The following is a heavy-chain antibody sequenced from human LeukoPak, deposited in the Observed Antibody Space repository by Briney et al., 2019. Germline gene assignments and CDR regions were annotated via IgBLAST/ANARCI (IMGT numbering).Heavy chain of an antibody. Sequence: GGSLRLSCAPPGFSVTSTYISWVRHGPGEGLERVSVIYSGGSTYSADSVKGRFTISRDKSKNTLYLQMNSLRAEDTAVYYCARGSNYPKVYFDYWGQGTLVSVSS. V-gene: IGHV3-53*01. CDR3: ARGSNYPKVYFDY. CDR1: GFSVTSTY. CDR2: IYSGGST. D-gene: IGHD3-10*01. J-gene: IGHJ4*02.